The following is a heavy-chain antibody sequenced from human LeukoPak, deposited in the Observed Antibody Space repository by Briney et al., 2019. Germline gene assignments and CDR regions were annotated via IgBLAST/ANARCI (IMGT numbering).Heavy chain of an antibody. CDR2: IFYSGST. D-gene: IGHD6-6*01. J-gene: IGHJ4*02. CDR3: AGTTYSSSLHYFDY. CDR1: GGSISSDY. Sequence: SETPSLTCTVSGGSISSDYWSWIRQPPGKGLEWIGYIFYSGSTNYNPSLKSRVTISVDTSKNQFSLKLSSVTAVDTAVYYCAGTTYSSSLHYFDYWGQGTLVTVSS. V-gene: IGHV4-59*01.